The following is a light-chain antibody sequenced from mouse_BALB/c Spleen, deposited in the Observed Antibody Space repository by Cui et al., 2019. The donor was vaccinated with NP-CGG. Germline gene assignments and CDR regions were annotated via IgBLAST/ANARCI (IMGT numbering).Light chain of an antibody. CDR2: GTN. V-gene: IGLV1*01. CDR1: TGAVTTSNY. Sequence: QAVGTQESALTTSPGETVTFTCRSSTGAVTTSNYANWIQEKPDHLFTGLIGGTNNRVPGVPARFSGSLIGDKAALTITGAPTEDEAMYFCALWYSNHWVFGGGTKLTVL. CDR3: ALWYSNHWV. J-gene: IGLJ1*01.